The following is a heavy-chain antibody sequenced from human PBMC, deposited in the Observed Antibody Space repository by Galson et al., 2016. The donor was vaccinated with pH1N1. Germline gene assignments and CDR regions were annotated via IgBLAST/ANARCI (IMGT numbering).Heavy chain of an antibody. J-gene: IGHJ4*02. CDR2: RNTGNGIT. V-gene: IGHV1-3*04. D-gene: IGHD1-26*01. CDR3: ATHGRGYSQQY. CDR1: GDSFILYA. Sequence: SVKVSCKASGDSFILYAIHWVRQAPGQRPEWMGRRNTGNGITRYSQNLQDRITLTTDTSSNTAYMELSSLRSEDTAVYYCATHGRGYSQQYWGQGTLVTVSS.